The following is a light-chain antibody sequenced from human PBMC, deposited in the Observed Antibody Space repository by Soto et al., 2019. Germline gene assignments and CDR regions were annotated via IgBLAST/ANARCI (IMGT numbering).Light chain of an antibody. J-gene: IGKJ1*01. CDR3: LQHRRYPWT. Sequence: DTQLTQSPSAMSASIGDRVTITCRASQDINDYLAWYQQKPGKAPRRLIYFASRLQSGVPSRFSGSGSGTEFTLTISSPQPEDFATYYCLQHRRYPWTFGQGTTVEMK. CDR2: FAS. CDR1: QDINDY. V-gene: IGKV1-17*03.